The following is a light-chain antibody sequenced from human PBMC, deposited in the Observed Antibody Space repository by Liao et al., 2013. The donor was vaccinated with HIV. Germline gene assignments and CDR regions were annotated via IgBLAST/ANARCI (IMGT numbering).Light chain of an antibody. CDR2: QDS. V-gene: IGLV3-1*01. CDR1: KLGDKY. Sequence: SYELTQAPSVSVSPGQTASITCSGDKLGDKYACWYQQKPGQSPVLVIYQDSKRPSGIPERFSGSNSGNTATLTISGTQAMDEADYYCQAWDSSAVVFGGGTK. J-gene: IGLJ2*01. CDR3: QAWDSSAVV.